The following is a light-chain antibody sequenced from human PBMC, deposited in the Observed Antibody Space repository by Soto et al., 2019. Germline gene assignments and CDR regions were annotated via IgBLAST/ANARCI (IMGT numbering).Light chain of an antibody. CDR2: DVS. J-gene: IGLJ3*02. Sequence: QSALTQPASVSGSPVQSITISCIGTSSDVGGYNYVSWYQQHPGKVPKLMIYDVSNRPSGVSNRFSGSKSGNTASLTISGLQAEDEADYYCSSYTTSSTWVFGGGTKVTVL. CDR1: SSDVGGYNY. V-gene: IGLV2-14*01. CDR3: SSYTTSSTWV.